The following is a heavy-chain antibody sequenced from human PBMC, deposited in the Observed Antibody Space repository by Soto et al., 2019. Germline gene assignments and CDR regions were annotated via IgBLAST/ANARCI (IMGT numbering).Heavy chain of an antibody. CDR1: GVSITNFG. D-gene: IGHD2-21*02. V-gene: IGHV3-23*01. Sequence: VGPLRLCKAASGVSITNFGMSWVRQNQGKGLEWVAGIGASGDITWYADSVKGRLSISRDNSKNTLYLQLNSLRFEDTAVYYCAKDDFTDRGDDYFAYWGPGTLVTVSS. CDR3: AKDDFTDRGDDYFAY. J-gene: IGHJ4*02. CDR2: IGASGDIT.